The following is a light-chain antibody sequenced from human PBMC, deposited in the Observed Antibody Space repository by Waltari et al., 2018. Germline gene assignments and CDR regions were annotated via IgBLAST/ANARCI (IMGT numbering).Light chain of an antibody. CDR2: GAS. CDR3: QQYGSSRT. V-gene: IGKV3-20*01. CDR1: QSVSSSY. Sequence: EIVLTQSPGTLSLSPGDRATLSCRASQSVSSSYLAWYQQKPGQAPRLLIYGASSRATGLPDRFSGSGSGTDFTLTISRLEPEDFAVYYCQQYGSSRTFGQGTKVEIK. J-gene: IGKJ1*01.